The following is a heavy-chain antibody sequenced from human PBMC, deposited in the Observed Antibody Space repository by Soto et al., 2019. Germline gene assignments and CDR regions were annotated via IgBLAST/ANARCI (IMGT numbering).Heavy chain of an antibody. CDR1: GFTFSSYG. V-gene: IGHV3-30*18. J-gene: IGHJ4*02. CDR2: ISYDGSNK. D-gene: IGHD2-21*02. CDR3: AKDMRVGTAILDY. Sequence: QVQLVESGGGVVQPGRSLRLSCAASGFTFSSYGMHWVRQAPGKGLEWVAVISYDGSNKYYADSVKGRFTISRDNSKNTLYLQMNSLRAEDTAVYYCAKDMRVGTAILDYWGQGTLVTVSS.